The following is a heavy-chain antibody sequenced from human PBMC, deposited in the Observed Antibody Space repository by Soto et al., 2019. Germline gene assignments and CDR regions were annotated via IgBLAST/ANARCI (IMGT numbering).Heavy chain of an antibody. D-gene: IGHD3-22*01. CDR2: IKEDGSEK. CDR3: ARGWGYFDSSGFPYLYAMDV. V-gene: IGHV3-7*01. J-gene: IGHJ6*02. Sequence: GGSRRLSCAASGFTFSTYWMSWVRKAPGKGLEWVANIKEDGSEKYYVDSVEGRFTISRDNAKNSLYLQMTSLRAEDTALYYCARGWGYFDSSGFPYLYAMDVWGQGTTVTVSS. CDR1: GFTFSTYW.